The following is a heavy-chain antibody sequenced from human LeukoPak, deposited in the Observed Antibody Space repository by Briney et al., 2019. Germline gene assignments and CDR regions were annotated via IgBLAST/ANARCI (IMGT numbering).Heavy chain of an antibody. Sequence: GASVKVSCKASGYTFTYYYMHWVRQAPGQGLELMGIINPNGGSTTYAQKFQGRVTMTRDSSTSTVYMELSSLRSEDTALYYCARGGGGWDAFDIWGQGTMVTVSS. D-gene: IGHD6-19*01. CDR3: ARGGGGWDAFDI. CDR1: GYTFTYYY. CDR2: INPNGGST. V-gene: IGHV1-46*01. J-gene: IGHJ3*02.